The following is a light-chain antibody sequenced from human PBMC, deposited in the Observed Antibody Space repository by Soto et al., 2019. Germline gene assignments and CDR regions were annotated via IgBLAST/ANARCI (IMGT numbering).Light chain of an antibody. Sequence: QSALTQPPSASGSPGQSVTISCTGTSSDVGGYNYVSWYQHHPGKAPKFMIYEVNKRPSGVPDRFSGSKSGNTASLTVSGLQAEDEAEYYCSSYAGSNNLVFGGGTKLTVL. CDR3: SSYAGSNNLV. CDR2: EVN. J-gene: IGLJ3*02. CDR1: SSDVGGYNY. V-gene: IGLV2-8*01.